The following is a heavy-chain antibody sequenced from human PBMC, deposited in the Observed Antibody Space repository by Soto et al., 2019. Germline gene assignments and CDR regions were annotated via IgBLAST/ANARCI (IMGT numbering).Heavy chain of an antibody. CDR1: GYTFTSYD. V-gene: IGHV1-8*01. D-gene: IGHD3-22*01. CDR2: MNPNSGNT. Sequence: QVQLVQSGAEVKKPGASVKVSCKASGYTFTSYDINWVRQATGQGLEWMGWMNPNSGNTGYAQKFQGRVTMTRNTSISTAYMALSSLRSEHTAVYYCAIDYDSSGYYDLPGWYFDLWGRGTLVTVSS. CDR3: AIDYDSSGYYDLPGWYFDL. J-gene: IGHJ2*01.